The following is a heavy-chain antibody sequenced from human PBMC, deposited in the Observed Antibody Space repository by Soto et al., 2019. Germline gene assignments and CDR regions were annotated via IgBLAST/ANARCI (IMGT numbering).Heavy chain of an antibody. J-gene: IGHJ3*02. CDR3: ARVGYCSGGSCPGYAFDI. CDR2: INHSGST. CDR1: GGSFSGYY. Sequence: SETLSLTCAVYGGSFSGYYWSWIRQPPGKGLEWIGEINHSGSTNYNPSLKSRVTISVDTSKNQFSLKLSSVTAADTAVYYCARVGYCSGGSCPGYAFDICGQGTMVTVSS. D-gene: IGHD2-15*01. V-gene: IGHV4-34*01.